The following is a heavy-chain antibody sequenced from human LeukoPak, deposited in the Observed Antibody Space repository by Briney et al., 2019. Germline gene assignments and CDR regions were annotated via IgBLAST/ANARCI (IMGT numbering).Heavy chain of an antibody. CDR3: ARGDCNSIRCSVDTDSFDI. CDR1: GFTFNNYI. V-gene: IGHV3-13*01. J-gene: IGHJ3*02. Sequence: GGSLRLSCAASGFTFNNYIIHCVRQTSGKGLEWVSAIGSEGGTWYSDSVKGRFTISREDAKASVYLQMNSLRVGDTSLYYCARGDCNSIRCSVDTDSFDIWGQGTLVTVSS. CDR2: IGSEGGT. D-gene: IGHD2/OR15-2a*01.